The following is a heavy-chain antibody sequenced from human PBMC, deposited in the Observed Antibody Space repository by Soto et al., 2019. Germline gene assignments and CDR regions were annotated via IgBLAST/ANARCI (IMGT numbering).Heavy chain of an antibody. V-gene: IGHV3-33*01. Sequence: QVQLVESGGGVVQPGRSLRLSCAASGFTFSRYGMHWVRQAPDTGLEWVAVIWYDGSNKYSADSVKGRFTISRDNSKNTLYLHMSSLRVEDTAVYYCARDHSYGNRGMDVWGQWTTVTVSS. CDR2: IWYDGSNK. D-gene: IGHD2-8*01. CDR1: GFTFSRYG. CDR3: ARDHSYGNRGMDV. J-gene: IGHJ6*02.